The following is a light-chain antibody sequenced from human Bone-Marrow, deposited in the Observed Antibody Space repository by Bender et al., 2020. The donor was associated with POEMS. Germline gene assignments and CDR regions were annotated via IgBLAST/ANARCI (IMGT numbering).Light chain of an antibody. Sequence: QSVLTQPPSVSGTPGQRVTVSCSGSSSNIGTYSVNWYQQFPGTAPKLLIYLNGQRPSGVPDRFSGSKAGTSASLAITGLQAEDEADYYCQSYDISLSGWVFGGGTKLTAL. V-gene: IGLV1-44*01. CDR2: LNG. CDR3: QSYDISLSGWV. CDR1: SSNIGTYS. J-gene: IGLJ3*02.